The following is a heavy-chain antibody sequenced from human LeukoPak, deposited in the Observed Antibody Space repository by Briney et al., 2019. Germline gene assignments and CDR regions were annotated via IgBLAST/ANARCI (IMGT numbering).Heavy chain of an antibody. V-gene: IGHV1-18*01. J-gene: IGHJ4*02. CDR3: ARRHPDYGEAFDY. D-gene: IGHD4-17*01. Sequence: ASVEVSCKASGYTFTSYGISWVRQAPGQGLEWMGWISAYNGNTNYAQRLQGRVIMTTDTSTSTAYMELRSLRSDDTAVYYCARRHPDYGEAFDYWGQGTLVTVSS. CDR2: ISAYNGNT. CDR1: GYTFTSYG.